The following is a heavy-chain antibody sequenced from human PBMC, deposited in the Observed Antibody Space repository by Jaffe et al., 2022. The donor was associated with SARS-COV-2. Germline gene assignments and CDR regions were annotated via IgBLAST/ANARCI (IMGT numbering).Heavy chain of an antibody. V-gene: IGHV6-1*01. CDR2: TYYRSKWYN. CDR1: GDSVSSNSAA. D-gene: IGHD2-15*01. J-gene: IGHJ6*02. CDR3: AREDIVVVVAATHYYGMDV. Sequence: QVQLQQSGPGLVKPSQTLSLTCAISGDSVSSNSAAWNWIRQSPSRGLEWLGRTYYRSKWYNDYAVSVKSRITINPDTSKNQFSLQLNSVTPEDTAVYYCAREDIVVVVAATHYYGMDVWGQGTTVTVSS.